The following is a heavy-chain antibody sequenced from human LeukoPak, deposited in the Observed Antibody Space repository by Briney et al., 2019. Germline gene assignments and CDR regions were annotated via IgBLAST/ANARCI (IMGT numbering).Heavy chain of an antibody. CDR1: GFTFSSYS. Sequence: GGSLRPSCAASGFTFSSYSMNWVRQGRGTGLEWVSSISSSSSYIYYADSVKGRFTISRDNAKNSLCLQMNSLRAEDTAVYYCARVLYGANYYYYMDVWGKGTTVTVSS. J-gene: IGHJ6*03. CDR2: ISSSSSYI. V-gene: IGHV3-21*01. D-gene: IGHD4-17*01. CDR3: ARVLYGANYYYYMDV.